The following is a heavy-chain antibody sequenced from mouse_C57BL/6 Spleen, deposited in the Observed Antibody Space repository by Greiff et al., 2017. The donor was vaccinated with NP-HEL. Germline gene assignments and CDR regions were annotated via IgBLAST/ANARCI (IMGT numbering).Heavy chain of an antibody. Sequence: EVKLVESGGGLVKPGGSLKLSCAASGFTFSGYGMHWVRQAPEKGLEWVAYISSGSSTIYYADTVKGRFTISRDNAKNTLFLQMTSLRSEDTAMYYCARELHWYCDVWGTGTTVTVSS. V-gene: IGHV5-17*01. D-gene: IGHD4-1*01. CDR2: ISSGSSTI. J-gene: IGHJ1*03. CDR1: GFTFSGYG. CDR3: ARELHWYCDV.